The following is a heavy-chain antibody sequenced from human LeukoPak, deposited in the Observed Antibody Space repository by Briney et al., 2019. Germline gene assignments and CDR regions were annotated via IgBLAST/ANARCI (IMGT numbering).Heavy chain of an antibody. CDR3: ATLTSALGAFDI. Sequence: GGSLRLSCAASGSTFSSYSMNWVRQAPGKGLEWVSSISSSSSYIYYADSVKGRFTISRDNAKNSLYLQMNSLRAEDTAVYYCATLTSALGAFDIWGQGTMVTVSS. J-gene: IGHJ3*02. CDR1: GSTFSSYS. V-gene: IGHV3-21*01. CDR2: ISSSSSYI. D-gene: IGHD1-20*01.